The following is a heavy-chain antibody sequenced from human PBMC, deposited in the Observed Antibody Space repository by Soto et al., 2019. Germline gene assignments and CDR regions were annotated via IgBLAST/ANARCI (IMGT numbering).Heavy chain of an antibody. CDR1: GGSFSGYY. CDR3: ARRSGYDILTGYYLRGPLDP. J-gene: IGHJ5*02. Sequence: SETLSLTCAVYGGSFSGYYWSWIRQPPGKGLEWIGEINHSGSTNYNPSLKSRVTISVDTSKNQFSLELSSVTAADTAVYYCARRSGYDILTGYYLRGPLDPWGQGTLVTVSS. D-gene: IGHD3-9*01. CDR2: INHSGST. V-gene: IGHV4-34*01.